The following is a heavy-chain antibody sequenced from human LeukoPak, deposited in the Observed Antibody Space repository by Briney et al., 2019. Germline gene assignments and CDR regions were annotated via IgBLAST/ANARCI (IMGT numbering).Heavy chain of an antibody. CDR2: ITSGTSNM. V-gene: IGHV3-48*01. CDR1: GFTFGAYS. CDR3: ARVRGSYYMDV. Sequence: PGGSLRLSCAASGFTFGAYSMNWVRQAPGKGLEWVSYITSGTSNMYYADSVKGRFTISRDNAKNSLYLQMNSLRAEDTGVYYCARVRGSYYMDVWGKGTTVTVSS. J-gene: IGHJ6*03.